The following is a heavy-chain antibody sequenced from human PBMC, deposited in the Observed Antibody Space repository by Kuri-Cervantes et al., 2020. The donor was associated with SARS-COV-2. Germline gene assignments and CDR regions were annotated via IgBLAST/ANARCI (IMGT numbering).Heavy chain of an antibody. CDR2: ISSSGSTI. Sequence: GESLKISCAASGFTFSDYYMSWIRQAPGKGLEWVSYISSSGSTIYYADSVKGRFTISRDNAKNSLYLQMNSLRAEDTAVYYCARSPGIAAAGTNWFDPWGQGTLVTVSS. CDR3: ARSPGIAAAGTNWFDP. J-gene: IGHJ5*02. CDR1: GFTFSDYY. V-gene: IGHV3-11*04. D-gene: IGHD6-13*01.